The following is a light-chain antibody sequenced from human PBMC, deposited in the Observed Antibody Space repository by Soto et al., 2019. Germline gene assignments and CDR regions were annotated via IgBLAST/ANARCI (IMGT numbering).Light chain of an antibody. CDR1: QGLRDS. Sequence: DIQMTQSPSSLSVSLGEKATITCRASQGLRDSLNCYQQKPGKAPARLIYEASTLQRGVPSRFSGSGSGTEFTLTISSLQPEDFATYYCLQYSSSPWTFGQGTNVEIK. CDR3: LQYSSSPWT. V-gene: IGKV1-17*01. J-gene: IGKJ1*01. CDR2: EAS.